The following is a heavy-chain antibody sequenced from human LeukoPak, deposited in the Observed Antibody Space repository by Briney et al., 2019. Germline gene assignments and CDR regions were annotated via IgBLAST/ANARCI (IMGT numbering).Heavy chain of an antibody. CDR1: GFTFSSYA. CDR3: AKPYSGTILTGWFDP. Sequence: GGSLRLSCAASGFTFSSYAMTWVRQAPGKGLEWVSIISGSGGSTSYADSVKGRFTISRDNSRNTLYLQMNSLRAEDTALYYCAKPYSGTILTGWFDPWGQGTLVTVSS. D-gene: IGHD3-9*01. CDR2: ISGSGGST. J-gene: IGHJ5*02. V-gene: IGHV3-23*01.